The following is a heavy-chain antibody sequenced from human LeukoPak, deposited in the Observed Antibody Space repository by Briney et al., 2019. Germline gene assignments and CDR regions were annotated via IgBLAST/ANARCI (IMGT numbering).Heavy chain of an antibody. CDR2: ISAYNGNT. J-gene: IGHJ6*03. D-gene: IGHD5-18*01. V-gene: IGHV1-18*01. CDR1: GYTFTSYG. Sequence: ASVKVSCKASGYTFTSYGISWVRQAPGQGLEWMGWISAYNGNTNNAQQFQGRVTFSTDTATSTAYMELRSLRSDDTAVYYCARDPGGYGYRADYYMDVWGKGTTVTISS. CDR3: ARDPGGYGYRADYYMDV.